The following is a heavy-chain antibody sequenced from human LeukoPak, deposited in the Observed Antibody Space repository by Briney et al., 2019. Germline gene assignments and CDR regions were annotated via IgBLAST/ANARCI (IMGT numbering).Heavy chain of an antibody. D-gene: IGHD6-13*01. CDR1: GGSISSGGYY. J-gene: IGHJ5*02. V-gene: IGHV4-31*03. Sequence: SETLSLTCTVSGGSISSGGYYWSWIRQHPGKGLEWIGYIYYSGSTYYNPSLKSRVTISVDTSKNQFSLKLSSVTAADTAVYYCARDEAWAIAAAGTSWFDPWGQGTLVTVSS. CDR3: ARDEAWAIAAAGTSWFDP. CDR2: IYYSGST.